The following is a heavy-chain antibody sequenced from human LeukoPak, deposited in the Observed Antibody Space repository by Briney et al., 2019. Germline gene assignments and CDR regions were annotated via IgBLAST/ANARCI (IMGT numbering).Heavy chain of an antibody. CDR2: IYYSGST. CDR3: ARDTGRVAMAHYFDY. V-gene: IGHV4-59*01. J-gene: IGHJ4*02. Sequence: GSLRLSCAASGFTFSDYWMSWIRQPPGKGLEWIGYIYYSGSTNYNPSLKSRVTISVDTSKNQFSLKLSSVTAADTAVYYCARDTGRVAMAHYFDYWGQGTLVTISS. CDR1: GFTFSDYW. D-gene: IGHD5-12*01.